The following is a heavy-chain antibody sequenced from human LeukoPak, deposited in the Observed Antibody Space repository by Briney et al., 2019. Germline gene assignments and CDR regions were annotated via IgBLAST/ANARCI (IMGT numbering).Heavy chain of an antibody. CDR2: VNPNTGDT. Sequence: ASVKVSCKASGYTFTAYYIHWVRQAPGQGLEWMGCVNPNTGDTNYAQNFQGRVTMTRDTSISTAYMELSRLRSDDTALYYCARDRPPDYWGQGTLVTVSS. J-gene: IGHJ4*02. CDR3: ARDRPPDY. V-gene: IGHV1-2*02. CDR1: GYTFTAYY.